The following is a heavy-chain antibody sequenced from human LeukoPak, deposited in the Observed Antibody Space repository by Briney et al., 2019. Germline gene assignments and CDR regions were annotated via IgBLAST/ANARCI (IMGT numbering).Heavy chain of an antibody. CDR3: ARLGVGATRDAFDI. D-gene: IGHD1-26*01. CDR1: GFTFDDYG. CDR2: INWNGGST. V-gene: IGHV3-20*04. J-gene: IGHJ3*02. Sequence: PGGSLRLSCAASGFTFDDYGMSWVRQAPVKGLEWVSGINWNGGSTGYADSVKGRFTISRDNAKNSLYLQMNSLRAEDTALYYCARLGVGATRDAFDIWGQGTMVTVSS.